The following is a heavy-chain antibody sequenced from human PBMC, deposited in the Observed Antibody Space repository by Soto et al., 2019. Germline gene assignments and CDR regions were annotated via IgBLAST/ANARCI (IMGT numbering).Heavy chain of an antibody. CDR3: ARPKIGYCTNGVCRYYYGSGSYFDY. Sequence: SETLSLTCAVYGGSFSGYYWSWIRQPPGKGLEWIGEINHSGSTNYNPSLKSRVTISVDTSKNQFSLKLGSVTAADTAVYYCARPKIGYCTNGVCRYYYGSGSYFDYWGQGTLVTVSS. V-gene: IGHV4-34*01. J-gene: IGHJ4*02. D-gene: IGHD2-8*01. CDR1: GGSFSGYY. CDR2: INHSGST.